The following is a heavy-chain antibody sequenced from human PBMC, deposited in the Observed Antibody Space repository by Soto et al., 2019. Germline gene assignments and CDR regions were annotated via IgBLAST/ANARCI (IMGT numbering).Heavy chain of an antibody. V-gene: IGHV3-73*01. CDR1: GFTFSGSA. J-gene: IGHJ4*02. Sequence: GGSLRLSCAASGFTFSGSAMHWVRQASGKGLEWVGRIRSKANSYATAYAASVKGRFTISRDDSKNTAYLQMNSLKTEDTAVYYCTRQEDTAIQLWFDYWGQGTLVTVSS. D-gene: IGHD5-18*01. CDR3: TRQEDTAIQLWFDY. CDR2: IRSKANSYAT.